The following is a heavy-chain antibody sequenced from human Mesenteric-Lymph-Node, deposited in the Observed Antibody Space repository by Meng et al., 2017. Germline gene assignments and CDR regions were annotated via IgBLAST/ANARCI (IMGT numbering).Heavy chain of an antibody. CDR3: ARSREAHCSGGTCYTGDY. V-gene: IGHV3-48*03. D-gene: IGHD2-15*01. J-gene: IGHJ4*02. CDR1: GFTFSNYA. Sequence: GGSLRLSCAASGFTFSNYAMTWVRQAPGKGLEWVSYISSSGSTIYYADSVKGRFTISRDNAKNSLYLQMNSLRAEDTAVYYCARSREAHCSGGTCYTGDYWGQGTLVTVSS. CDR2: ISSSGSTI.